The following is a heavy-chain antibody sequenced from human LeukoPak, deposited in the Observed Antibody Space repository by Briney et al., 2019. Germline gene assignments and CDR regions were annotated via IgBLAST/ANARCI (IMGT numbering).Heavy chain of an antibody. V-gene: IGHV4-39*01. D-gene: IGHD6-19*01. CDR1: GGSISSSSYY. Sequence: PSETLSLICTVSGGSISSSSYYWGWIRQPPGKGLEWIGSIYYSGSTYYNPSLKSRVTISVDTSKNQFSLKLSSVTAADTAVYYCARLQQWLVSGFDYWGQGTLVTVSS. CDR3: ARLQQWLVSGFDY. J-gene: IGHJ4*02. CDR2: IYYSGST.